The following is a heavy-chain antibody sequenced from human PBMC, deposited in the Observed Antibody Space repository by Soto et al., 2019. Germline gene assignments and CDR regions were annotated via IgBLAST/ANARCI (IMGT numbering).Heavy chain of an antibody. Sequence: SVKVSFKASGGTFSSYAISWVRQAPGQGLEWMGGIIPIFGTANYAQKFQGRVTITADESTSTAYMELSSLRSEDTAVYYCARDLRRGTMVRGVILGYWGQGTLVTVSS. J-gene: IGHJ4*02. CDR3: ARDLRRGTMVRGVILGY. D-gene: IGHD3-10*01. CDR1: GGTFSSYA. V-gene: IGHV1-69*13. CDR2: IIPIFGTA.